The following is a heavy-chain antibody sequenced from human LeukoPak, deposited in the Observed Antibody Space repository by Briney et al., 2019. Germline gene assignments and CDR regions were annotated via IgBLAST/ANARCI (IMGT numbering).Heavy chain of an antibody. J-gene: IGHJ3*02. CDR3: TKEGSSWPYAFDI. V-gene: IGHV1-46*01. Sequence: ASVKVSCKASGYTFTSYYMHWVRQAPGQGLEWMGIINPSGGSTSYAQKFQGRVTMTRDMSTSTVYMELSSLRSEDTAVYYCTKEGSSWPYAFDIWGQGTMVTVSS. CDR1: GYTFTSYY. D-gene: IGHD6-13*01. CDR2: INPSGGST.